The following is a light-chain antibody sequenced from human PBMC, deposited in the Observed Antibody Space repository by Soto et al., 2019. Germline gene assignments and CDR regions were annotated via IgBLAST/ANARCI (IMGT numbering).Light chain of an antibody. CDR2: GAS. J-gene: IGKJ1*01. Sequence: EIVLTQSPATLSLSPGERATLSCRASQSVSSYLAWYQQKPGQAPRLLIYGASNRATGIPARFSGSGSGTDFTLTISSLEPEDFAVYYCQQRGNWPRTFGQRTKVDIK. CDR3: QQRGNWPRT. V-gene: IGKV3-11*01. CDR1: QSVSSY.